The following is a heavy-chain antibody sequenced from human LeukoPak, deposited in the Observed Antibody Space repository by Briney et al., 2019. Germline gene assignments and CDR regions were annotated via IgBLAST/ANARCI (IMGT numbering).Heavy chain of an antibody. Sequence: ETLSLTCTVSGGSISSYYWGWIRQPPGKGLEWIGYIYYSGSTNYNPSLKSRVTISVDTSKNQFSLKLSSVTAADTAVYYCARRRELLRPFDYWGQGTLVTVSS. D-gene: IGHD1-26*01. CDR1: GGSISSYY. J-gene: IGHJ4*02. CDR2: IYYSGST. CDR3: ARRRELLRPFDY. V-gene: IGHV4-59*01.